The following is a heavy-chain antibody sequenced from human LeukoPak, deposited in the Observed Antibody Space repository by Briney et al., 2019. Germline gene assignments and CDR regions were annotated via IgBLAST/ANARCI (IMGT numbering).Heavy chain of an antibody. Sequence: PGRSLRLSCAASGFTFSSYGMHWVRQAPGKGLEWVAVIWYDGSNKYYADSVKGRFTISRDNSKNTLYLQMSSLRAEDTAVYYCARGYDFWSGYYWTYYFDYWGQGTLVTVSS. CDR2: IWYDGSNK. V-gene: IGHV3-33*01. CDR1: GFTFSSYG. CDR3: ARGYDFWSGYYWTYYFDY. J-gene: IGHJ4*02. D-gene: IGHD3-3*01.